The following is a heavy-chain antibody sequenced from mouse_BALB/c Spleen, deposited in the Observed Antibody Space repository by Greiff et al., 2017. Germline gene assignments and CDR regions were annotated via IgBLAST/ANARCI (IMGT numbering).Heavy chain of an antibody. CDR3: ANVRDAMDY. CDR2: IYPGDGDT. V-gene: IGHV1-82*01. J-gene: IGHJ4*01. Sequence: QVQLQQSGPELVKPGASVKISCKASGYAFSSSWMNWVKQRPGQGLEWIGRIYPGDGDTNYNGKFKGKATLTADKSSSTAYMQLSSLTSVDSAVYFCANVRDAMDYWGQGTSVTVSS. CDR1: GYAFSSSW. D-gene: IGHD2-14*01.